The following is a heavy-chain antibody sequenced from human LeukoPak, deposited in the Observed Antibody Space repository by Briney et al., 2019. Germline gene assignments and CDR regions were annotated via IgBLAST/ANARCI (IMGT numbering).Heavy chain of an antibody. V-gene: IGHV4-59*01. Sequence: SETLSLTCTVSGGSISSYYWSWIWQPPGKGLEWIGYIYYSGSTNYNPSLKSRVTISVDTSKNQFSLKLSSVTAADTAVYYCARLPYSSGWYPYFDYWGQGTLVTVSS. CDR3: ARLPYSSGWYPYFDY. CDR2: IYYSGST. D-gene: IGHD6-19*01. CDR1: GGSISSYY. J-gene: IGHJ4*02.